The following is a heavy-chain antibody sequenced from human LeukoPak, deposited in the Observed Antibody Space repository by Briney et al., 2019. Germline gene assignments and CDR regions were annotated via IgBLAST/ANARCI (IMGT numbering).Heavy chain of an antibody. V-gene: IGHV3-7*01. D-gene: IGHD2-15*01. CDR3: ARGRGSPDY. CDR1: GFTFSTSW. CDR2: INEDGSEK. Sequence: PGGSLRLSCAASGFTFSTSWMTWVRQAPGKGPEWVANINEDGSEKYHVDSVKGRFTIYGDNTQDFLSLQMNSLRVEDTAIYYCARGRGSPDYWGRGILVTVSS. J-gene: IGHJ4*02.